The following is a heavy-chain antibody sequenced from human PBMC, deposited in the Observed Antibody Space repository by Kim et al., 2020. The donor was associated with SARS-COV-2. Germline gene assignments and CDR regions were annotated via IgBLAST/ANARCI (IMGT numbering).Heavy chain of an antibody. Sequence: GGSLRLSCEASGVSFSKHIIHWVRQAPGKGLEWVAAMSFDGSKYYAASVKGRFTISRDASETTQFLQVSSLRPDDTALYYCAREGGTSGRCGYFDNWGQG. V-gene: IGHV3-30*03. CDR2: MSFDGSK. D-gene: IGHD2-21*01. CDR3: AREGGTSGRCGYFDN. J-gene: IGHJ4*02. CDR1: GVSFSKHI.